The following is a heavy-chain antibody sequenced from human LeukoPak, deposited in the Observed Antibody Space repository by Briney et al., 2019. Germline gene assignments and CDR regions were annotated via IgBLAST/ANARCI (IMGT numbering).Heavy chain of an antibody. Sequence: PGGSLRLSCATSQFKFNNYGMTWVREAPGKGLEWVSSITGSGGRTQYADSVQGRFTISRDNSKNTLYLQMNSLRAEDTAVYYCARDGVNKRFGEPSFDYWGQGTLVTVSS. J-gene: IGHJ4*02. D-gene: IGHD3-10*01. CDR3: ARDGVNKRFGEPSFDY. CDR2: ITGSGGRT. CDR1: QFKFNNYG. V-gene: IGHV3-23*01.